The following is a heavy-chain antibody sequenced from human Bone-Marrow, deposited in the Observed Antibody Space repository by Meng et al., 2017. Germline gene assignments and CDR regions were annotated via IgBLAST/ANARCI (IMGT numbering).Heavy chain of an antibody. CDR2: INHSGST. D-gene: IGHD4-11*01. J-gene: IGHJ4*02. CDR3: ARGPTTMAHDFDY. Sequence: GPLQESGPGLVKPAQSLSLTCSVSGGSINSAGYYWSWIRQPPGKGLEWIGEINHSGSTNYNPSLESRATISVDTSQNNLSLKLSSVTAADSAVYYCARGPTTMAHDFDYWGQGTLVTVSS. CDR1: GGSINSAGYY. V-gene: IGHV4-61*03.